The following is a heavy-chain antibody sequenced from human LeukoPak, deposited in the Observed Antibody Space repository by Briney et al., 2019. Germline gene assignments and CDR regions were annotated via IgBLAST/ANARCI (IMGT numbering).Heavy chain of an antibody. J-gene: IGHJ4*02. Sequence: GGSLRLSCAASGFTFSNYAMNWVRQAPGKGLEWVSAISGNGYAYYADSVKGRFTISRDNSKNTLYLQMNSLRAEDTAVYYCARLKAAAGSNFDYWGQGTLVTVSS. CDR1: GFTFSNYA. CDR3: ARLKAAAGSNFDY. V-gene: IGHV3-23*01. D-gene: IGHD6-13*01. CDR2: ISGNGYA.